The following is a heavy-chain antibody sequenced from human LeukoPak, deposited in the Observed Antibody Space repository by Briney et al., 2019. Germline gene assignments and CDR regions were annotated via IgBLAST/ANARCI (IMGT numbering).Heavy chain of an antibody. CDR2: IYQSGSP. J-gene: IGHJ4*02. CDR3: ARDRGTSWSFDYGGNRGLDY. CDR1: GFTFDDYG. D-gene: IGHD4-23*01. V-gene: IGHV4-34*01. Sequence: GSLRLSCAASGFTFDDYGMSWVRQAPGKGLEWIGEIYQSGSPNYNPSLKSRVTISVDTSKNQFSLKLNSVTAADTAVYYCARDRGTSWSFDYGGNRGLDYWGQGTLVTVSS.